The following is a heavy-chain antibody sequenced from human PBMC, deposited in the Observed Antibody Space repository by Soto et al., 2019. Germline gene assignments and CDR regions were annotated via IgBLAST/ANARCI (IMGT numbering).Heavy chain of an antibody. J-gene: IGHJ6*02. CDR1: GFSFDDYA. V-gene: IGHV3-9*01. CDR3: TKSTVGIANGMGV. Sequence: EVQVVESGGGLVQPGRSLRLSCAASGFSFDDYAMHWVRQAPGKGLEWVSGISWNSGTIGYADSVKGRFTISRDNAKNSLYLQQVSLRAGDTALYYWTKSTVGIANGMGVWGQGTTVTVSS. D-gene: IGHD2-21*01. CDR2: ISWNSGTI.